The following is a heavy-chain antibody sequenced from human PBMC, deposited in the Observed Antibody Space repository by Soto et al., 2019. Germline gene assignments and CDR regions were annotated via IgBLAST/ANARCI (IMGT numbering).Heavy chain of an antibody. CDR2: MNPNSGNT. CDR1: GYTFTSYD. J-gene: IGHJ5*02. Sequence: QVQLVQSGAEVKKPGASVKVSCKASGYTFTSYDINWVRQATGQVLEWMGWMNPNSGNTGYAQKFQGRVNMTRNTSISTAYMELSSLRSEDTAVYYCARGQYYDFWSGYRLFDPWGQGTLVTVSS. CDR3: ARGQYYDFWSGYRLFDP. D-gene: IGHD3-3*01. V-gene: IGHV1-8*01.